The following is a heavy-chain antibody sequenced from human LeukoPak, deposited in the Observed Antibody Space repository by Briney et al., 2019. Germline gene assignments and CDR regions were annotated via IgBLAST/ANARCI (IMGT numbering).Heavy chain of an antibody. Sequence: VGSLRLSCAASGLTCSSYSMNWVRQAPGKGLEWGSYISSSSSSIYYADSVKGRFTISRDNAKNSLYLQMNSLRAEDTAVYYCARSITMIVVDNYYFDCWGQGTLVTVSS. J-gene: IGHJ4*02. CDR1: GLTCSSYS. CDR2: ISSSSSSI. CDR3: ARSITMIVVDNYYFDC. V-gene: IGHV3-48*04. D-gene: IGHD3-22*01.